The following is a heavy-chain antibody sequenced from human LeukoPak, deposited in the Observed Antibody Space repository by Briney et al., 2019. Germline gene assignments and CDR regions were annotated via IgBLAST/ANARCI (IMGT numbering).Heavy chain of an antibody. Sequence: GGSLRLSCVASGFTFSSYAVHWVRQAPGKGLEWVAVISYDEANKYYADSVKGRFTISRDNSKNTLYLQMNSLRAEDTAVYYCARDNYDFWSGYYPYYYYYYGMDVWGQGTTVTVSS. V-gene: IGHV3-30-3*01. CDR2: ISYDEANK. J-gene: IGHJ6*02. D-gene: IGHD3-3*01. CDR1: GFTFSSYA. CDR3: ARDNYDFWSGYYPYYYYYYGMDV.